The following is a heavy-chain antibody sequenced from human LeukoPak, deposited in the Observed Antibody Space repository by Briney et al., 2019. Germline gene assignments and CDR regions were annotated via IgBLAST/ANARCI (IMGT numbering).Heavy chain of an antibody. CDR1: GFTFSIYA. CDR2: IRYDGSNK. D-gene: IGHD3-22*01. CDR3: AKYYYDSSGYYYFDY. Sequence: GGSLRLSCAASGFTFSIYAMHWVRQAPGKGLEWVAFIRYDGSNKYYADSVKGRFTISRDNSKNTLYLQMNSLRAEDTAVYYCAKYYYDSSGYYYFDYWGQGTLVTVSS. J-gene: IGHJ4*02. V-gene: IGHV3-30*02.